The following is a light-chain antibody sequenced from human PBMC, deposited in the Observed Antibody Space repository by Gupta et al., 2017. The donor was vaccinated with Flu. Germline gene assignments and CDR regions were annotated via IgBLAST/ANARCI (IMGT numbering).Light chain of an antibody. CDR1: RDGSHY. J-gene: IGKJ1*01. CDR3: QQYEKLPRS. Sequence: PSHLSAAVGARGTIDCRASRDGSHYLNWFQQKPGKAPKVLIYDGSNLESGVPSRFSGSGSGTDLTLTISSMKPEDIATYYWQQYEKLPRSFGEGTKVEI. V-gene: IGKV1-33*01. CDR2: DGS.